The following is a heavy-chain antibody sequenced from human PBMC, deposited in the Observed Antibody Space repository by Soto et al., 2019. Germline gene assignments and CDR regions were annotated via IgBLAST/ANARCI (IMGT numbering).Heavy chain of an antibody. V-gene: IGHV4-59*01. CDR1: GGSISSYY. J-gene: IGHJ4*02. CDR3: ARVRGYSYGYGSFDY. D-gene: IGHD5-18*01. Sequence: QVRLQESGPGLVKPSETLSLTCTVSGGSISSYYWSWIRQPPGKGLEWIGYIYYSGSTNYNPSLKSRVTISVDTSKKQFSLKLSSVTAADTAVYYCARVRGYSYGYGSFDYWGQGTLVTVSS. CDR2: IYYSGST.